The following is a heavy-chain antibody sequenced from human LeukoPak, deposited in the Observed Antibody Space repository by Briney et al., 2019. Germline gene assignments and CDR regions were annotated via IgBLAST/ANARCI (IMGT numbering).Heavy chain of an antibody. Sequence: GGSLRLSCAVSGFTFSTYSMNWVRQAPGKGLESVSSISSSSSYIYYADSVKGRFTISRDNAKNSLYLQMNSLRAEDTAVYYCASSLYYYYGMDVWGQGTTVTVSS. J-gene: IGHJ6*02. V-gene: IGHV3-21*01. CDR3: ASSLYYYYGMDV. CDR1: GFTFSTYS. CDR2: ISSSSSYI.